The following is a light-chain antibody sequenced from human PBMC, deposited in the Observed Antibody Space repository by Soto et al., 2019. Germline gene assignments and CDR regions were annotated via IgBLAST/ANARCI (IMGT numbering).Light chain of an antibody. CDR3: CSFPGNYTHWV. V-gene: IGLV2-11*01. Sequence: QSALTQPRSVSGSPGQSVTISCTGTSSDVGDYNYVSWYQQHPGKAPKLMIYDVTKRPSGVPCRFSGSKSGNTASLTISGLQAEDEADYYCCSFPGNYTHWVFGGGTKLTVL. CDR2: DVT. J-gene: IGLJ3*02. CDR1: SSDVGDYNY.